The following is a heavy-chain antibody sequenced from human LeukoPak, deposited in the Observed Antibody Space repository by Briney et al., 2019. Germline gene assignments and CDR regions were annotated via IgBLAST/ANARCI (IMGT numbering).Heavy chain of an antibody. V-gene: IGHV3-66*01. Sequence: GGSLRLSCAASGFTVSSNYMSWVRQAPGKGLEWVSVIYSGGSTYYADSVRGRFTISRDNSKNTLYVQMNSLRAEDTAVYYCAREWSSGLNWFDPWGQGTLVTVSS. CDR1: GFTVSSNY. CDR2: IYSGGST. D-gene: IGHD6-19*01. CDR3: AREWSSGLNWFDP. J-gene: IGHJ5*02.